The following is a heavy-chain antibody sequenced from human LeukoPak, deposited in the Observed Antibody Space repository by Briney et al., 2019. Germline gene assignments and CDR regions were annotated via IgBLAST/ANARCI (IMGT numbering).Heavy chain of an antibody. CDR1: GFSFSRYW. Sequence: GGSLRLSCAGSGFSFSRYWMAWVRQAPGRGLEWVASINQDVSRIHYVDSVKGRFTISRDNAKSSLFLQMTSLRVEDTAVYYCARLKDDVTKFDYWGQGTLVTVSS. CDR2: INQDVSRI. CDR3: ARLKDDVTKFDY. J-gene: IGHJ4*02. V-gene: IGHV3-7*01. D-gene: IGHD2-8*01.